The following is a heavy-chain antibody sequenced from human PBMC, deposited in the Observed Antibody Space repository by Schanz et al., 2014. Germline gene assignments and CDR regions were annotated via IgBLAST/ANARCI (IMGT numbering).Heavy chain of an antibody. CDR2: IRYDGRNK. J-gene: IGHJ4*02. CDR1: GFTFISYD. D-gene: IGHD2-21*01. CDR3: AREDCSATSCYFRY. V-gene: IGHV3-33*01. Sequence: QAQLVESGGGVVQPGRSLRLSCVASGFTFISYDIHWVRQAPGKGLEWVAVIRYDGRNKNFVESVKSRFTISRDNSNNTVYLQMNTLRAEDTAVYYCAREDCSATSCYFRYWGQGTLVTVSS.